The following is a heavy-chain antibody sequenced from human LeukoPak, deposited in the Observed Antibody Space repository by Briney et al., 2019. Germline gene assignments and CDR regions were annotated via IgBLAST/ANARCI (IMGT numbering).Heavy chain of an antibody. D-gene: IGHD3-22*01. CDR1: GGSISSGGYY. V-gene: IGHV4-31*03. J-gene: IGHJ4*02. Sequence: PSQTLSLTCTVSGGSISSGGYYWSWIRQHPGKGLEWIGYIYYSGSTYYNPSLKSRVTISVDTSKNQFSLKLSSVTAADTAVYYCARATERGSRYYYDSRGYYFDYWGQGTLVTVSS. CDR3: ARATERGSRYYYDSRGYYFDY. CDR2: IYYSGST.